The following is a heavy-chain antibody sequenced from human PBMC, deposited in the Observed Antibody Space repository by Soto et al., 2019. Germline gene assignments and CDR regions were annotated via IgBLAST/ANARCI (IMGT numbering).Heavy chain of an antibody. CDR3: ARVSWSGYYHYYYYYMDV. D-gene: IGHD3-3*01. J-gene: IGHJ6*03. Sequence: SETLSLTCTVSGGSISSGGYYWSWIRQHPGKGLEWIGYIYYSGSTYYNPSLKSRVTISVDTSKNQFSLKLSFVTAADTAVYYCARVSWSGYYHYYYYYMDVWGKGTTVTVSS. CDR2: IYYSGST. V-gene: IGHV4-31*03. CDR1: GGSISSGGYY.